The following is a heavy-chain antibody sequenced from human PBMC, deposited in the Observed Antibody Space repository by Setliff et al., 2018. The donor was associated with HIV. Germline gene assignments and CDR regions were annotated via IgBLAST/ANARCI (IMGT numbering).Heavy chain of an antibody. CDR2: CYSADDT. V-gene: IGHV3-13*01. Sequence: GGSLRLSCAAPGIHLQYLRHALGPPTFRKGSGVGLNCCYSADDTCCPGSVKGRFTNSRDNSKNTLYLQMNSLRAEDTAVYYCAKIQNPQGYYYDSSGYYPHPGSPDHWGQGTLVTVSS. J-gene: IGHJ4*02. D-gene: IGHD3-22*01. CDR1: GIHLQYLR. CDR3: AKIQNPQGYYYDSSGYYPHPGSPDH.